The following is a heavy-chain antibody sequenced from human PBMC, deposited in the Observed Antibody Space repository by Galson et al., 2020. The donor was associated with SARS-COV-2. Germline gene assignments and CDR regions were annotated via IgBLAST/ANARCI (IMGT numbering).Heavy chain of an antibody. J-gene: IGHJ4*01. Sequence: SGPTLVKPTQTLTLTCTFSGFSLSTSGVCVSWIRQPPGKALEWLALTDWDDDQYYSTSLKTRLTISKDTSKNQVVLTMTNMDPVDTATYYCERTYYYDTSASVFDCWGQGTLVTVS. CDR2: TDWDDDQ. CDR3: ERTYYYDTSASVFDC. CDR1: GFSLSTSGVC. D-gene: IGHD3-22*01. V-gene: IGHV2-70*01.